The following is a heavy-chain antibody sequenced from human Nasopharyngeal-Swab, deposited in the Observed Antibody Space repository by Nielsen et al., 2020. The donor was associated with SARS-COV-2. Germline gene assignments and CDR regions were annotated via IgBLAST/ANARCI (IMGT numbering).Heavy chain of an antibody. CDR2: INSDGSST. J-gene: IGHJ6*03. CDR3: ARDTSGYDGNYYYYYTDV. CDR1: GFTFSSYW. D-gene: IGHD5-12*01. V-gene: IGHV3-74*01. Sequence: GGSLRLSCAASGFTFSSYWMHWVRQAPGKGLVWVSRINSDGSSTSYADSVKGRFTISRDNAKNTLYLQMNSLRAEDTAVYYCARDTSGYDGNYYYYYTDVWGKGTTVTVSS.